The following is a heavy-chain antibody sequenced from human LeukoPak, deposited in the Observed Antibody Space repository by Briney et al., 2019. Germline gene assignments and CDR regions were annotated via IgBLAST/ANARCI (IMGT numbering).Heavy chain of an antibody. V-gene: IGHV4-59*01. D-gene: IGHD6-13*01. CDR3: ARDGVLHDAFDI. CDR2: IYYSGST. CDR1: GGSISSYY. Sequence: SETLSLTCTVSGGSISSYYWSWIRQPPGKGLEWIGYIYYSGSTNYNPSLKSRVTISVDTSKNQFSLKLSSVTAADTAVYYCARDGVLHDAFDIWGQGTMVTVSS. J-gene: IGHJ3*02.